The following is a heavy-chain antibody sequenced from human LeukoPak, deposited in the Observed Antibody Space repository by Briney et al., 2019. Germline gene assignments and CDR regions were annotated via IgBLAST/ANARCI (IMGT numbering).Heavy chain of an antibody. V-gene: IGHV4-39*01. CDR3: ARNASSLGAGAFDI. J-gene: IGHJ3*02. D-gene: IGHD2-2*01. CDR2: VFYSGST. Sequence: SETLSLTCTVSGGSISSSSLYWDWIRQPPGKGLEWIGTVFYSGSTYYNPSLKSRVTISVDTSKNQFSLKLSSVTAADTAVYYCARNASSLGAGAFDIWGQGTMVTVSS. CDR1: GGSISSSSLY.